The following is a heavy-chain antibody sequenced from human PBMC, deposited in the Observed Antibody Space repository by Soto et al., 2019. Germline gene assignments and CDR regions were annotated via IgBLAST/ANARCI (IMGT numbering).Heavy chain of an antibody. CDR2: ISYDGSNK. Sequence: GGSLRLSCAASGFTFSSYAMHWVRQAPGKGLEWVAVISYDGSNKYYADSVKGRFTISRDNSKNTLYLQMNSLRAEDTAVYYCAREAAAGVSSYYYYYGMDVWGQGTTVTVSS. CDR1: GFTFSSYA. CDR3: AREAAAGVSSYYYYYGMDV. V-gene: IGHV3-30-3*01. D-gene: IGHD6-13*01. J-gene: IGHJ6*02.